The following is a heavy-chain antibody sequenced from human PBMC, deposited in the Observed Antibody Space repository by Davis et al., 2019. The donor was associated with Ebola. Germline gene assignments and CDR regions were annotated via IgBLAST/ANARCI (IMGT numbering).Heavy chain of an antibody. CDR3: ATAYPRITMIVVVINPPPDV. V-gene: IGHV3-30-3*01. Sequence: GESLKIPCAASGFTFSSYAMHWVRQAPGKGLEWVVVISYDGSNKYYADSVKGRFTISRDNSKNTLYLQMNSLRDEDTAVYYCATAYPRITMIVVVINPPPDVWGKGTTVTVSS. D-gene: IGHD3-22*01. CDR1: GFTFSSYA. J-gene: IGHJ6*04. CDR2: ISYDGSNK.